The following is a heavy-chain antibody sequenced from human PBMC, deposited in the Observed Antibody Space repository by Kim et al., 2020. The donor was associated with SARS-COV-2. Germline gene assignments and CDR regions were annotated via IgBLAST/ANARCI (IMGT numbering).Heavy chain of an antibody. J-gene: IGHJ5*02. Sequence: ASVKVSCKASGYTFTSYYMHWVRQAPGQGLEWMGIINPSGGSTSYAQKFQGRVTMTRDTSTSTVYMELSSLRSEDTAVYYCARDGRLRYFDWLGPLPNPEQQNNWFAPSGQGTLVTVSS. CDR2: INPSGGST. D-gene: IGHD3-9*01. CDR3: ARDGRLRYFDWLGPLPNPEQQNNWFAP. CDR1: GYTFTSYY. V-gene: IGHV1-46*01.